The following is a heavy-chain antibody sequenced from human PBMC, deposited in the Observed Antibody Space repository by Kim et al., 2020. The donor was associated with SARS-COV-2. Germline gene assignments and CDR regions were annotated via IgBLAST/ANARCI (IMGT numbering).Heavy chain of an antibody. D-gene: IGHD2-2*01. Sequence: NYAQKLQGRVTMTTDTSTSTAYMELRSLRSDDTALYYCARSVVPAAKKDYWGQGTLVTVSS. J-gene: IGHJ4*02. V-gene: IGHV1-18*01. CDR3: ARSVVPAAKKDY.